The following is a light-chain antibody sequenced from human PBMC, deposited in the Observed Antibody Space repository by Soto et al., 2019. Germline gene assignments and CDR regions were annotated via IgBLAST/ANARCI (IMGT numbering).Light chain of an antibody. J-gene: IGKJ2*01. CDR1: QSVSSNY. CDR3: HQYDISPYT. CDR2: SAS. Sequence: EIVLTQSPGTLSLSPGERATLSCRASQSVSSNYLAWYQQKPGQAPRLLIYSASTRATGIPDRFSGSGSGTDVTLTSSRLEPEDLAVYYWHQYDISPYTFGQGTNLEIK. V-gene: IGKV3-20*01.